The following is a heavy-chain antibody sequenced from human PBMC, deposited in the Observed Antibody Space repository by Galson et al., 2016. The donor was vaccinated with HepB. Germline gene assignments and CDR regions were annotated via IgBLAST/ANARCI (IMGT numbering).Heavy chain of an antibody. CDR1: GYTFTSYG. V-gene: IGHV1-18*04. D-gene: IGHD6-19*01. CDR2: ISGYNGNT. CDR3: ARAQYRSGDFDY. Sequence: SVKVSCKASGYTFTSYGINWVRQAPGQGVEWMGWISGYNGNTNYAQKLQGRVTMTTDTSTSTAYMELKSLRSDDTAVYYCARAQYRSGDFDYWGQGTLVTVSS. J-gene: IGHJ4*02.